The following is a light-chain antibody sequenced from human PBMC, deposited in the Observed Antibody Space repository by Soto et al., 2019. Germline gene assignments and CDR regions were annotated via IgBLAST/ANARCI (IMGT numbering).Light chain of an antibody. CDR1: QSVSSSY. CDR2: GAS. Sequence: SQSVSSSYLAWYQKKPGQDPRTLIYGASSRATGIPDRFSGSESGTDFQLTTSILETEDSAVYDFQQSGSSPIAIGRGDRPEIK. CDR3: QQSGSSPIA. V-gene: IGKV3-20*01. J-gene: IGKJ5*01.